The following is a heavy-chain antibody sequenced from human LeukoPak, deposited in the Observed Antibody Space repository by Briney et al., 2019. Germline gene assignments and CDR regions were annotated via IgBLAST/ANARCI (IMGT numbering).Heavy chain of an antibody. CDR3: ARDNSVGDIAWWFDP. CDR2: INPTGTGT. CDR1: GYTFTGYY. V-gene: IGHV1-46*01. D-gene: IGHD3-10*01. Sequence: ASVRVSCKASGYTFTGYYMHWVRQAPGQGLEWIGLINPTGTGTLYAQKFQGRVTMTRDMSTSTDHMELSSLRSEDTAVYYCARDNSVGDIAWWFDPWGQGTLVTVSS. J-gene: IGHJ5*02.